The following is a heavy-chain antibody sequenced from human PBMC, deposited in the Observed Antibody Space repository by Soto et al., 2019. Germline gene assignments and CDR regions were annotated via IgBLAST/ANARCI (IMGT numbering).Heavy chain of an antibody. CDR2: ISCSGAT. CDR1: GVSITSYS. Sequence: SETLSLTCTVSGVSITSYSWSLIRQTPGKGLDWIGSISCSGATYSNPSLKGRAALSVDTSENHLSLTLNYVTSADTAAYFCARDRRDRYTRYFEFWRQGNQVTVSS. D-gene: IGHD3-9*01. CDR3: ARDRRDRYTRYFEF. V-gene: IGHV4-59*01. J-gene: IGHJ4*02.